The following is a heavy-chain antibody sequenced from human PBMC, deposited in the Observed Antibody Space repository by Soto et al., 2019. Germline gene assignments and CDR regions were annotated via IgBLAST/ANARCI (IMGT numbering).Heavy chain of an antibody. Sequence: QVQLVQSGAEVKKPGSSVKVSCKASGGTFSSYTISWVRQAPGQGLEWMGRIIPILGIANYEQKFQGRVTLTADKTTSTAYMELSSLRSEDTDVYYCERRAAAGTDYWGQGTLVTVSS. D-gene: IGHD6-13*01. CDR2: IIPILGIA. J-gene: IGHJ4*02. V-gene: IGHV1-69*02. CDR3: ERRAAAGTDY. CDR1: GGTFSSYT.